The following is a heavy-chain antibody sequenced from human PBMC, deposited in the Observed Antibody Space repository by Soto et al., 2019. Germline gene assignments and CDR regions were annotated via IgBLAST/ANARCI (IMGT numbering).Heavy chain of an antibody. CDR2: INPNSGGT. D-gene: IGHD6-13*01. CDR3: AKVQQLAETFDY. J-gene: IGHJ4*02. CDR1: GYTFTGYY. V-gene: IGHV1-2*02. Sequence: QVQLVQSGAEVKKPGASVKVSCKASGYTFTGYYMHWVRQAPGQGLEWMGWINPNSGGTKYAQKFQGRVTMTRDTSISTAYMALSRLRSDDTAVYYCAKVQQLAETFDYWGQGTLVTVSS.